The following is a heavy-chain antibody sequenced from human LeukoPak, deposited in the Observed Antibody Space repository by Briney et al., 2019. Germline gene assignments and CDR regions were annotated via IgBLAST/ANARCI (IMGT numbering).Heavy chain of an antibody. V-gene: IGHV1-24*01. CDR1: GYTLTELS. J-gene: IGHJ6*02. CDR2: FDPEDGET. CDR3: ATSYEYGSGSYQYYGMDV. Sequence: ASVKVSCKVSGYTLTELSMHWVRQAPGKGLEWMGGFDPEDGETIYAQKFQGRVTMTEDTSTDTAYMELSSLRSEDTAVYYCATSYEYGSGSYQYYGMDVWGQGTTVTASS. D-gene: IGHD3-10*01.